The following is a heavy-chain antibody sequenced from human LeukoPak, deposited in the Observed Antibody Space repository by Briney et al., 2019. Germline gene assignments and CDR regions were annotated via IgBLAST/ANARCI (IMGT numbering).Heavy chain of an antibody. Sequence: ASVKVSCKASGYTFTGYYIHWVRQAPGQGREWMGWIKPNSGDTNYTQTSQGSVTITRDTSISTVYMELSRLRFDYTAVYYCASGRTIFFYYMDVWGKGTTVTISS. D-gene: IGHD3-3*02. J-gene: IGHJ6*03. V-gene: IGHV1-2*02. CDR1: GYTFTGYY. CDR3: ASGRTIFFYYMDV. CDR2: IKPNSGDT.